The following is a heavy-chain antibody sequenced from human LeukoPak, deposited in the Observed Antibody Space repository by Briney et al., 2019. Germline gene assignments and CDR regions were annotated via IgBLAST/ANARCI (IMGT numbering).Heavy chain of an antibody. D-gene: IGHD3-16*01. V-gene: IGHV4-59*01. CDR1: DDYITSFY. CDR3: TTGGGYLTDY. CDR2: FHESGRT. Sequence: SETLSPTCTVSDDYITSFYWSWFRQPPGKGLEWIGFFHESGRTKYNPSLNGRVSISADTSRRQFSLKVTSVTAADTAVYYCTTGGGYLTDYWGQGTLVTVSA. J-gene: IGHJ4*02.